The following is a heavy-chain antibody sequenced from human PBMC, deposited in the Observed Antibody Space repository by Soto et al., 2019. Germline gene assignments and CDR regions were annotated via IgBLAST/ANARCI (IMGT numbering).Heavy chain of an antibody. Sequence: ASVKVSCKTSGYTFTGYYLHWMRQAPGKGLEWMGWINPDTGGTDLTQKFQGWVTMTRDTSISTAYMELSNVKPDDTAVYYCARAVGRDGSSWHGRSIDCWG. CDR1: GYTFTGYY. CDR3: ARAVGRDGSSWHGRSIDC. J-gene: IGHJ4*01. D-gene: IGHD2-2*01. CDR2: INPDTGGT. V-gene: IGHV1-2*04.